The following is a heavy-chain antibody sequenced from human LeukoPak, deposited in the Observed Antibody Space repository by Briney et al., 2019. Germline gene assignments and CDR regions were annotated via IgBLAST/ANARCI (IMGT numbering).Heavy chain of an antibody. CDR2: INHSGST. CDR3: ARVRSRDFDY. V-gene: IGHV4-34*01. J-gene: IGHJ4*02. Sequence: SETPSLTCAVYGGSFSGYYWSWIRQPPGKGLEWIGEINHSGSTNYNPSLKSRVTISVDTSKNQFSLKLSSVTAADTAVYYCARVRSRDFDYWGQGTLVTVSS. CDR1: GGSFSGYY.